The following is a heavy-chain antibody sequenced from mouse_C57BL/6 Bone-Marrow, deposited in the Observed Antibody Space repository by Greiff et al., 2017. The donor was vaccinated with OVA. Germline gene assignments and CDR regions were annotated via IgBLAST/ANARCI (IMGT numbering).Heavy chain of an antibody. Sequence: VKLMESGPGLVAPSQSLSITCTVSGFSFTSYGVSWVRQPPGKGLEWLGVIWGDGSTNYYSAPISRLSISKANSKSQVFLKLNSLLTDDTATYYCAKNGRNYGLRQGYYFDYWGQGTTLTVSS. D-gene: IGHD2-4*01. V-gene: IGHV2-3*01. J-gene: IGHJ2*01. CDR3: AKNGRNYGLRQGYYFDY. CDR1: GFSFTSYG. CDR2: IWGDGST.